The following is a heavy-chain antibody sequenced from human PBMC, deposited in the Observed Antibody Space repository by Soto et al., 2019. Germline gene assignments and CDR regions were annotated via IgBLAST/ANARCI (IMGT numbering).Heavy chain of an antibody. CDR1: GFTFSNYG. CDR2: IWHDGNNK. CDR3: ASDLVGASESYGLDV. V-gene: IGHV3-33*01. D-gene: IGHD1-26*01. J-gene: IGHJ6*02. Sequence: LRLSCAASGFTFSNYGMHWVRQAPGKGLEWVAIIWHDGNNKYYADSVRGRFIISRDNSKNRLYLQMNSLRAEDTAVYYCASDLVGASESYGLDVWGQGNPVTVSS.